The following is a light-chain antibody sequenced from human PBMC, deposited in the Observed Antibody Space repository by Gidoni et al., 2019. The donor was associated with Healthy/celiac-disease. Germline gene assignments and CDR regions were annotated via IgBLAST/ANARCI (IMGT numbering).Light chain of an antibody. V-gene: IGKV3-11*01. CDR1: QSVNSN. Sequence: EIVLTQSPATLSLSPGERATLSCRASQSVNSNLAWYQQKPGQAPRLLIYDSSNRATGIPARFSGSGSGTDFTLTISSLEPEDFAVYYCQHRYNWPLAFGGGTKVEIK. J-gene: IGKJ4*01. CDR2: DSS. CDR3: QHRYNWPLA.